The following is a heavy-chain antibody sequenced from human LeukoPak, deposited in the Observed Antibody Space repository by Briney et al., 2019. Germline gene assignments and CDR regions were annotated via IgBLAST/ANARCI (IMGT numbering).Heavy chain of an antibody. J-gene: IGHJ4*02. Sequence: PGGSLRLSCAAFGFTFSSYAMHWVRQAPGKGLEWVAAISYDGSNKYYADSVKGRFTISRDNPKNTLYLQMNSLRGEDTAVYYCARDQDYSNHDFDYWGQGTLVTVSS. CDR3: ARDQDYSNHDFDY. V-gene: IGHV3-30*04. CDR1: GFTFSSYA. D-gene: IGHD4-11*01. CDR2: ISYDGSNK.